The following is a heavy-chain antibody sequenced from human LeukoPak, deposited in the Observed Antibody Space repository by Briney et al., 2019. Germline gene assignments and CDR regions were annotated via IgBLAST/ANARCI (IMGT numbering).Heavy chain of an antibody. Sequence: GGSLRLSCAASGFTFSSYGMHWVRQAPGKGLEWVAFIRYDGSNKYYADSVKGRFTISRDNSKNTLHLQMNTLRAEDTAVYYCASRIATAGSVDYWGQGTLVTVSS. D-gene: IGHD6-13*01. CDR2: IRYDGSNK. CDR3: ASRIATAGSVDY. J-gene: IGHJ4*02. V-gene: IGHV3-30*02. CDR1: GFTFSSYG.